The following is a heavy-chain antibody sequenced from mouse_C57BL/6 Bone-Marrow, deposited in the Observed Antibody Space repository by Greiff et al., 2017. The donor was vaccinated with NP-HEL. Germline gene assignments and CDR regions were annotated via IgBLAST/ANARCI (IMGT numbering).Heavy chain of an antibody. V-gene: IGHV7-3*01. CDR3: ARLLITTVVATDYFDY. D-gene: IGHD1-1*01. CDR2: IRNKANGYTT. Sequence: EVQLVESGGGLVQPGGSLSLSCAASGFTFTDYYMSWVRQPPGKALEWLGFIRNKANGYTTEYSASVKGRFTISRDNSQSILYLQMNALRAEDSATYYCARLLITTVVATDYFDYWGQGTTLTVSS. CDR1: GFTFTDYY. J-gene: IGHJ2*01.